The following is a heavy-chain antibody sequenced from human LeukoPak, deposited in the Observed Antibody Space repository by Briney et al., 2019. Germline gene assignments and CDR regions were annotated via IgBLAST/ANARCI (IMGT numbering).Heavy chain of an antibody. D-gene: IGHD6-13*01. CDR2: IYSGGTT. J-gene: IGHJ4*02. V-gene: IGHV3-66*01. CDR3: ARGALGAAGRLDY. Sequence: GGSLRLSCAASGFTVSGNYMNWVRQAPGKGLEWVSVIYSGGTTYYADSVKGRFAISRDNSKNTLYLQLNSLRVEDTAVYYCARGALGAAGRLDYWGQGTLVTVSS. CDR1: GFTVSGNY.